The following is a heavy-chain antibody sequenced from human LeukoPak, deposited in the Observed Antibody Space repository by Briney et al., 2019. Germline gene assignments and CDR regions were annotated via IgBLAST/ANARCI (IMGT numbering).Heavy chain of an antibody. D-gene: IGHD3-3*01. CDR1: GGSISSYY. CDR3: ARGTIFGVVIF. CDR2: IYYSGST. V-gene: IGHV4-59*01. J-gene: IGHJ4*02. Sequence: PSETLSLTCTVSGGSISSYYWSWIRQPPGKGLEWIGYIYYSGSTNYNPSLKSRVTISVDTSKNQFSLKLSSVTAADTAVYYCARGTIFGVVIFWGQGTLVTVSS.